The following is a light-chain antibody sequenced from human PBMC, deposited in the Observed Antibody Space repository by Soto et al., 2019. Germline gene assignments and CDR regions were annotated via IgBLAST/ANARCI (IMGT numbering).Light chain of an antibody. CDR2: DAS. CDR3: QQYNSFAPYS. V-gene: IGKV1-5*01. J-gene: IGKJ2*03. CDR1: QSISSF. Sequence: DIHMTQSPSSLSASVGDRVTITCRASQSISSFLNWYQQKPGKAPKLLIYDASTLYSGVPSRFSGSRSGTEFTLTISSLQPDDFASYYCQQYNSFAPYSFGQGTKLEI.